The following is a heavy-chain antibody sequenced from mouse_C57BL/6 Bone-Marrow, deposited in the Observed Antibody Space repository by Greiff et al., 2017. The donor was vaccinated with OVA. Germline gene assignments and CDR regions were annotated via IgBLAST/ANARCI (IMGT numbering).Heavy chain of an antibody. D-gene: IGHD1-1*01. Sequence: EVQLQESGPELVKPGASVKIPCKASGYTFTDYNMDWVKQSHGKSLEWIGDINPNNGGTIYNQKFKGKATLTVDKSSSTAYMELRSLTSEDTAVYYCARLAFITTVPRYFDVWGTGTTVTVSS. CDR2: INPNNGGT. CDR3: ARLAFITTVPRYFDV. J-gene: IGHJ1*03. CDR1: GYTFTDYN. V-gene: IGHV1-18*01.